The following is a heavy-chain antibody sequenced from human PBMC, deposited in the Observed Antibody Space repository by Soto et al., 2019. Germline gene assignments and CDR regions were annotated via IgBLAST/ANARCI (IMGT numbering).Heavy chain of an antibody. CDR2: INAGNGNT. CDR3: ARALSYCTNGVCLIRHGRFDP. Sequence: VASVKVSCKASGYTFTSYAMHWVHQAPGQRLEWMGWINAGNGNTKYSQKFQGRVTITRDTSASTAYMELSSLRSEDTAVYYCARALSYCTNGVCLIRHGRFDPWGQGTLVTVSS. D-gene: IGHD2-8*01. J-gene: IGHJ5*02. V-gene: IGHV1-3*01. CDR1: GYTFTSYA.